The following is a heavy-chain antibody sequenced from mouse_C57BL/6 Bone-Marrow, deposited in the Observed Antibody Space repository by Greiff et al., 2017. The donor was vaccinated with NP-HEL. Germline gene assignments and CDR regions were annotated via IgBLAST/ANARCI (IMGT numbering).Heavy chain of an antibody. Sequence: QVQLQQSGAELARPGASVKLSCKASGYTFTSYGISWVKQRTGQGLEWIGEIYPRSGNTYYNEKFKGKATLTADKSSSTAYMELRSLTSEDSAVYFCARSRQLRPLFDYWGQGTTLTVSS. CDR1: GYTFTSYG. V-gene: IGHV1-81*01. CDR3: ARSRQLRPLFDY. CDR2: IYPRSGNT. J-gene: IGHJ2*01. D-gene: IGHD3-2*02.